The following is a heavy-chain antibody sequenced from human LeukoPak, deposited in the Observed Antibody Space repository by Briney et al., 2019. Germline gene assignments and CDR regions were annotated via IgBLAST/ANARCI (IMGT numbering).Heavy chain of an antibody. V-gene: IGHV4-4*02. D-gene: IGHD3-22*01. CDR3: ARGPTMIRGMDV. Sequence: SETLSLTCAVSGASISSNWWNWVRQPPGKGLEWIGEIHHSGSANYNPSLKSWVIISLDTSESHFSLRLSSVTAADTAVYYCARGPTMIRGMDVWGQGTTVTVSS. J-gene: IGHJ6*02. CDR1: GASISSNW. CDR2: IHHSGSA.